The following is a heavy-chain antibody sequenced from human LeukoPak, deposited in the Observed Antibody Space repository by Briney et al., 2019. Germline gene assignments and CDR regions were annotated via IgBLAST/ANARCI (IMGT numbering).Heavy chain of an antibody. Sequence: SETLSLTCAVYGGSFSGYYWSWIRQPPGKGLEWIGEINHSGSTNYNPSLKSRVTISVDTSKNQFSLKLSSVTAADTAVYYCARDPHIAAAGNWFDPWGQGTLVTVSS. D-gene: IGHD6-13*01. CDR3: ARDPHIAAAGNWFDP. V-gene: IGHV4-34*01. J-gene: IGHJ5*02. CDR2: INHSGST. CDR1: GGSFSGYY.